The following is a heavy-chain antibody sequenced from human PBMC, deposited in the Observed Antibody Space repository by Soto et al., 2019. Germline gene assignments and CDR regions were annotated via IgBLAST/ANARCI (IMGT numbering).Heavy chain of an antibody. D-gene: IGHD6-6*01. Sequence: SDTLSLTCAFSGFSIISGYYWGLIRQPPGKGLEWIGSMYQSGTTYYNPSLKSRVTISVDTSKNQFSLKLSSVTAADTAVYYCARDGGVSSAPDWVQGNLVTVSS. CDR2: MYQSGTT. CDR1: GFSIISGYY. V-gene: IGHV4-38-2*02. J-gene: IGHJ4*02. CDR3: ARDGGVSSAPD.